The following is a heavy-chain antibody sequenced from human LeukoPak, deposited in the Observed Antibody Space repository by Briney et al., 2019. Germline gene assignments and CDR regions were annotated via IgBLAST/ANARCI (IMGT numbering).Heavy chain of an antibody. CDR2: ISSSGSTI. CDR3: ASLPSYSSSWYP. V-gene: IGHV3-48*03. D-gene: IGHD6-13*01. Sequence: GGSLRLSCAASGFTFSSYEMSWVRQAPGKGLEWVSYISSSGSTIYYADSVKGRFTISRDNAKNSLYLQMNSLRAEDTAVYYCASLPSYSSSWYPWGQGTLVTVSS. CDR1: GFTFSSYE. J-gene: IGHJ5*02.